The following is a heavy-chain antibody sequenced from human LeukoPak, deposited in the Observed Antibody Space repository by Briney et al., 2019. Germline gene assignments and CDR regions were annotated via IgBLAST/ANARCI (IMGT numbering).Heavy chain of an antibody. CDR1: GYTFTSYF. Sequence: GGSVKVSCKASGYTFTSYFVHWVRQAPGQGLEWMGRINPSGSTTTYAQKFQGRVTMTRDTSTSTVYMELSSLRSEDTAVYYCARDCNEDLWSGYYGPADFDYWGQGTLVTVSS. CDR3: ARDCNEDLWSGYYGPADFDY. D-gene: IGHD3-3*01. V-gene: IGHV1-46*01. CDR2: INPSGSTT. J-gene: IGHJ4*02.